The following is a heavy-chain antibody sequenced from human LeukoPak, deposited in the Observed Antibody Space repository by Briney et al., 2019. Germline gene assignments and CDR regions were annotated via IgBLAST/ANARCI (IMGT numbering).Heavy chain of an antibody. CDR1: GFTVSSNY. D-gene: IGHD3-10*01. J-gene: IGHJ5*02. Sequence: GGSLRLSCAASGFTVSSNYMSWVRQAPGKGXXXXSVIYSGGSTYYADSVKGRFTISRDNSKNTLYLQMNSLRAEDTAVYYCARLVRGARGWFDPWGQGTLVTVSS. CDR3: ARLVRGARGWFDP. V-gene: IGHV3-53*01. CDR2: IYSGGST.